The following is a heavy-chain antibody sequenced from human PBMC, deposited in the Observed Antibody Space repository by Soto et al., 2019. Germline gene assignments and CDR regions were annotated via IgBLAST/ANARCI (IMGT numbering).Heavy chain of an antibody. CDR1: GGPISSYY. CDR2: IYYSGSP. V-gene: IGHV4-59*12. J-gene: IGHJ4*02. D-gene: IGHD3-22*01. CDR3: ARSTYYDSSGYYG. Sequence: PSETLSLTCTVSGGPISSYYWSWIRQPPGKGLEWIGYIYYSGSPNYNPSLKSRVTMSVDTSQNQFSLNLRSVTAADTAVYYCARSTYYDSSGYYGWGQGTLVTVSS.